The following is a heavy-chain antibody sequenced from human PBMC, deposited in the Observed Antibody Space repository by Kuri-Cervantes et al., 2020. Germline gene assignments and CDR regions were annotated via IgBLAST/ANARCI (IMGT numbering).Heavy chain of an antibody. Sequence: ASVKVSCKPSGYTFADYVIHWVRQAPGHRLEWMGWINAGNGKTKYSQRFRDRVAITRDTSATTAYLELSSLRSEDTAVYYCARDQSFSSGCVDYWGQGTLVTVSS. V-gene: IGHV1-3*01. D-gene: IGHD6-19*01. J-gene: IGHJ4*02. CDR2: INAGNGKT. CDR3: ARDQSFSSGCVDY. CDR1: GYTFADYV.